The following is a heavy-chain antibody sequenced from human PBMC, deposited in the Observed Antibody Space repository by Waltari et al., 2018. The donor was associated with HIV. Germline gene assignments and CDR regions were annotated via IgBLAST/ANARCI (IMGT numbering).Heavy chain of an antibody. J-gene: IGHJ5*02. Sequence: QVQLQESGPGLVKPSETLSLTCTVSGGSFISYHWSWLRQPPGKGLVWIGYICYTGRTNCTPSLKSRVTIAVDTSKNQFSLGLRSVTAADTAVYYCARGLFGVGSNWFDPWGQGILVTVSS. D-gene: IGHD3-3*01. CDR3: ARGLFGVGSNWFDP. CDR1: GGSFISYH. CDR2: ICYTGRT. V-gene: IGHV4-59*01.